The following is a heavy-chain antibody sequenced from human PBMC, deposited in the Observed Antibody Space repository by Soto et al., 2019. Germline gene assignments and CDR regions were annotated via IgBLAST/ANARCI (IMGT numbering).Heavy chain of an antibody. CDR3: ARAGGLLVDY. CDR2: KTYDGGNK. CDR1: GFMFSSYA. D-gene: IGHD1-26*01. V-gene: IGHV3-30-3*01. J-gene: IGHJ4*02. Sequence: ESGGGVVQPGRSLRLSCAASGFMFSSYAMHWVRQAPGKGLEWVAVKTYDGGNKYYADSVKGRFTISRDNSKNTLYLQMNSLRAEDTAVYYCARAGGLLVDYWGQGTLVTVSS.